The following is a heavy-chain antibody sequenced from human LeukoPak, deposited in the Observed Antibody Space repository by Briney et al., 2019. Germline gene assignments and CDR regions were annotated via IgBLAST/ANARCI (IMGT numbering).Heavy chain of an antibody. CDR1: GGSISSYY. V-gene: IGHV4-59*01. CDR3: VRGRAWFDP. D-gene: IGHD3-10*01. Sequence: SETLSLTCTVSGGSISSYYWSWLRQPPGRGLEWIGYIYYSGNTNYNSSLESRVTISVDTSKNQFSLRLNSVTAADTAVYYCVRGRAWFDPWGQGTLVTVSS. J-gene: IGHJ5*02. CDR2: IYYSGNT.